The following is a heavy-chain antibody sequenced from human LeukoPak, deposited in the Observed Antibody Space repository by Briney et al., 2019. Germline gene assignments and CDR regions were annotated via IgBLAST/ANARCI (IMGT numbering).Heavy chain of an antibody. D-gene: IGHD1-26*01. J-gene: IGHJ4*02. V-gene: IGHV4-4*08. CDR3: ARDSLGAGTVGATSGY. CDR1: DDSITMYY. Sequence: SETLSLTCSVSDDSITMYYWTWIRQPPGKGLEWIGNIYYSGNTYYNPSLKSRVTISVDTSKNQFSLKLSSVTAADTAVYYCARDSLGAGTVGATSGYWGQGTLVTVSS. CDR2: IYYSGNT.